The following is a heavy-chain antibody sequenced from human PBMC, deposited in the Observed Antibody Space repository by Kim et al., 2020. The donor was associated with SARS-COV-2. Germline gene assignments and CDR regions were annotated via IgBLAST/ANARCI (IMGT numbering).Heavy chain of an antibody. Sequence: SVKVSCKASGGTFSSYAISWVRQAPGQGLEWMGRIIPILGIANYAQKFQARVTITADKSTSTAYMELSSLRSEDTAVYYCARAQYSSGWYEGYLDYWGQGTLVTVSS. CDR1: GGTFSSYA. CDR2: IIPILGIA. V-gene: IGHV1-69*04. J-gene: IGHJ4*02. D-gene: IGHD6-19*01. CDR3: ARAQYSSGWYEGYLDY.